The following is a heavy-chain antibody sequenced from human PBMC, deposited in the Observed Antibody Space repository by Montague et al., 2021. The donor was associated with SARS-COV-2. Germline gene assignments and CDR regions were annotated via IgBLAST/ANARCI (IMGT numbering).Heavy chain of an antibody. Sequence: SETLSLTCTVSGGSISSSSYYWGWIRQPQGKGLVWIGSNYYSGSNYYNPSLKSRVTTSVDTSKNQLTLKLSSVTAADTAVYYCARHYYGSGSYYLGEFDYWGQGTLVTVSS. D-gene: IGHD3-10*01. CDR2: NYYSGSN. V-gene: IGHV4-39*01. CDR3: ARHYYGSGSYYLGEFDY. J-gene: IGHJ4*02. CDR1: GGSISSSSYY.